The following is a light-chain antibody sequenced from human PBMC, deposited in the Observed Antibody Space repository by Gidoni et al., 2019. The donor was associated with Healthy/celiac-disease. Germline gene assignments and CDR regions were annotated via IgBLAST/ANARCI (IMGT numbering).Light chain of an antibody. Sequence: EIVLTQSPATLSLSLGERATLTCRASQRVSSYLAWYQQKHGQAPRLLIDDASNRATGVPARFSGSWSGTEVTLTISRLEPEDFAVYYCQQRSNWPPLTFGGGTKVEIK. J-gene: IGKJ4*01. CDR2: DAS. V-gene: IGKV3-11*01. CDR3: QQRSNWPPLT. CDR1: QRVSSY.